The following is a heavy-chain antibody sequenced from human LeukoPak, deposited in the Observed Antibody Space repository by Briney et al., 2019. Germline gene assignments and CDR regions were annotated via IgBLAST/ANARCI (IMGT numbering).Heavy chain of an antibody. CDR1: GFTFSTYT. Sequence: GGSLRLSCAASGFTFSTYTMSWVRQRPGKGLEWVSTISPSGDITQYADSVKGHFTISRDNSETTLFLQVTSLRVEDAAVYYCARKSSGHYPFDCWGQGTLVTVSS. J-gene: IGHJ4*02. D-gene: IGHD3-22*01. V-gene: IGHV3-23*01. CDR2: ISPSGDIT. CDR3: ARKSSGHYPFDC.